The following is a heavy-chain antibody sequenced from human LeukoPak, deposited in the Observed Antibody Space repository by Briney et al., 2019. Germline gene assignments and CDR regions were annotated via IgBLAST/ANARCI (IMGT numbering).Heavy chain of an antibody. Sequence: GGSLTLSCAASGFTFSRYWMHWVRQAPGKGPVGVSRIRSDGSSTDYADSVKGRFTISRDNAKNTLYLQMHSLRAEDTAVYYCAREQGYYSVPGYWGQGTQVTVSS. J-gene: IGHJ4*02. CDR1: GFTFSRYW. CDR2: IRSDGSST. V-gene: IGHV3-74*01. D-gene: IGHD3-22*01. CDR3: AREQGYYSVPGY.